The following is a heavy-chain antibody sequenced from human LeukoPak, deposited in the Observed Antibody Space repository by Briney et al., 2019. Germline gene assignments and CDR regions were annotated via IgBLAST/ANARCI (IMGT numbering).Heavy chain of an antibody. CDR1: GASISSGSHY. D-gene: IGHD1-26*01. CDR3: ARGRSGSYYRNWFDP. Sequence: SETLSLTCVVSGASISSGSHYWNWIRQSPGRGLEWIGHIYYRGTTNYTPSLKSRVTISVDTSKNQFSLKLSSVTAADTAVYYCARGRSGSYYRNWFDPWGQGTLVTVSS. V-gene: IGHV4-61*01. J-gene: IGHJ5*02. CDR2: IYYRGTT.